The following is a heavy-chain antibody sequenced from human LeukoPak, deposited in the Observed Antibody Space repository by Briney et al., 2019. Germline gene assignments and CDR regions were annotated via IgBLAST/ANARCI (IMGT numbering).Heavy chain of an antibody. D-gene: IGHD2-2*01. V-gene: IGHV3-7*01. J-gene: IGHJ3*02. CDR2: IKQDGSEK. CDR3: ARDHRYCSSTSCLLNDAFDI. CDR1: GLTFSSYW. Sequence: GGSLRLSCAASGLTFSSYWMSWVRQAPGKGLEWVANIKQDGSEKYYVDSVKGRFTISRDNAKNSLYLQMNSLRAEDTAVYYCARDHRYCSSTSCLLNDAFDIWGQGTMVTVSS.